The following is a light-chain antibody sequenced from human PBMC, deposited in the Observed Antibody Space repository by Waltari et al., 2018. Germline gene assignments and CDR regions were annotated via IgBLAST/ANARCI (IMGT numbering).Light chain of an antibody. V-gene: IGKV4-1*01. Sequence: DIVMTQSPDSLAVSLGERATINCKSSQSVLYSSNNKNYVAWYQQKPGQPPKLLIYWASTRESGVPDRFSGSGSGTEFTLTTSSLQAEDVAVYYCQQYYSTPYTFGQGTKLEIK. J-gene: IGKJ2*01. CDR1: QSVLYSSNNKNY. CDR3: QQYYSTPYT. CDR2: WAS.